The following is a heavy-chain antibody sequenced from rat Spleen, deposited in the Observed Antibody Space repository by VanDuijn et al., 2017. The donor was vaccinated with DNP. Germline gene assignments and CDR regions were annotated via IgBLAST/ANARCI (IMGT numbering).Heavy chain of an antibody. Sequence: EVQLVESGGGLVQPGRSLKLSCAASGFTFSDYYMAWVRQAPTKGRELVAYISYDGGNTYFGDSVKGRFTISRDNANVTLYLQMDNLRSEDTATYFCATYYGFNSYFFDYWGQGVMVTVSS. J-gene: IGHJ2*01. D-gene: IGHD1-6*01. CDR3: ATYYGFNSYFFDY. CDR1: GFTFSDYY. V-gene: IGHV5-20*01. CDR2: ISYDGGNT.